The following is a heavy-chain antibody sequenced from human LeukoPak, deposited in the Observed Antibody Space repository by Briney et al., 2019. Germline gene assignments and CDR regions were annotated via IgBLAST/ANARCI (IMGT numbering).Heavy chain of an antibody. V-gene: IGHV1-2*02. Sequence: ASVKVSCKASGYTFTGYYIHWLRQAPGQGLEWMGWINPNSGGTNYAQKFQGLATMSRDTSITTAYMELNRLISDDTAVYYCARTRPPCTSCLLLDYWGQGTLVTVSS. CDR2: INPNSGGT. D-gene: IGHD2-2*01. CDR3: ARTRPPCTSCLLLDY. CDR1: GYTFTGYY. J-gene: IGHJ4*02.